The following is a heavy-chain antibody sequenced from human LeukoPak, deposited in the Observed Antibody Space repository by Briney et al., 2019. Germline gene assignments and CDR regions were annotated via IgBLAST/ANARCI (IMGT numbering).Heavy chain of an antibody. D-gene: IGHD5-24*01. CDR2: MNPNSGGT. CDR1: GGTFSSYA. V-gene: IGHV1-2*02. Sequence: ASVKVSCKASGGTFSSYAISWVRQAPGQGLEWMGWMNPNSGGTNYAQRFQGRVTLTRDTSINTAYMDLSRLTSDDTAVYYCARGLEGDYNYSYWGQGTLVTVSA. CDR3: ARGLEGDYNYSY. J-gene: IGHJ4*02.